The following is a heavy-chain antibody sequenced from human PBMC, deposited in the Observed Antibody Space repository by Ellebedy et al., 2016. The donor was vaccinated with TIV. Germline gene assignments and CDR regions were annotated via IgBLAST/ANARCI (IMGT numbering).Heavy chain of an antibody. V-gene: IGHV2-26*01. CDR1: GFALAHIIMG. CDR3: ARPLYYCGGDCSYNFDY. CDR2: IFSNDKE. Sequence: SGPTLVKPSETLTLTCTVSGFALAHIIMGVSWIRQPPANALEWLAHIFSNDKESYSTSLRSRLSISKDTSKSQVVLTMTNVDPVDTATYNCARPLYYCGGDCSYNFDYWGQGAVVTVSS. J-gene: IGHJ4*02. D-gene: IGHD2-21*02.